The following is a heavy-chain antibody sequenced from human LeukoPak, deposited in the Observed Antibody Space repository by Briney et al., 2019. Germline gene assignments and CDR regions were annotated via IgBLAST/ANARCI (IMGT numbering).Heavy chain of an antibody. D-gene: IGHD3-9*01. V-gene: IGHV3-30*03. CDR1: GFTFSSYG. CDR2: ISYDGSNK. J-gene: IGHJ4*02. CDR3: ARQGYDILTGYPLPFDY. Sequence: GGSLRLSCAASGFTFSSYGMHWVRQAPGKGLEWVAVISYDGSNKYYADSVKGRSTISRDNAKNSLYLQMNSLRAEDTAVYYCARQGYDILTGYPLPFDYWGQGTLVTVSS.